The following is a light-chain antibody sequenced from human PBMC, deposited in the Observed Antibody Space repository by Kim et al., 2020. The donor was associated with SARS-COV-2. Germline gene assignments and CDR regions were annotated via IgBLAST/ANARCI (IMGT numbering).Light chain of an antibody. Sequence: AIQMTQSPSSLFASVGDRVTITCRASQGIRIDLSWYQQKPGKAPKVLIYAASTLQSGVPSRFSGSGSGTDFTLTISSLQPEDFATYYCLQDYNYPWTFGQGTKVDIK. J-gene: IGKJ1*01. CDR3: LQDYNYPWT. CDR2: AAS. CDR1: QGIRID. V-gene: IGKV1-6*01.